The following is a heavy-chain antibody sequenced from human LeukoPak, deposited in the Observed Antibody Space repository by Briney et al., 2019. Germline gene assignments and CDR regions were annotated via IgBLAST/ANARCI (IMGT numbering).Heavy chain of an antibody. CDR1: GFTFRGNA. D-gene: IGHD6-6*01. CDR2: IWYDGSEK. J-gene: IGHJ4*02. Sequence: GGSLRLSCGASGFTFRGNAMHWVRQAPGKGLEWLAIIWYDGSEKYSADSVKGRFTTSRDNSKNMLYLDMSSLGSDDTAVYYCARGGLSARPDYWGQGTLVIVSS. V-gene: IGHV3-33*01. CDR3: ARGGLSARPDY.